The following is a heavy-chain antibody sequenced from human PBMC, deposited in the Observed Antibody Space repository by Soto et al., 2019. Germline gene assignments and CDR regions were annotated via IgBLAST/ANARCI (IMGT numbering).Heavy chain of an antibody. Sequence: GASVKVSCKASGGTFSSYTISWVRQAPGQGLEWMGRIIPILGIANYAQKFQGRVTITADKSTSTAYMELSSLRSEDTAVYYCARGPLHGLDYYYYLLAVSGQGTTVLGSS. CDR1: GGTFSSYT. CDR3: ARGPLHGLDYYYYLLAV. CDR2: IIPILGIA. J-gene: IGHJ6*02. V-gene: IGHV1-69*02.